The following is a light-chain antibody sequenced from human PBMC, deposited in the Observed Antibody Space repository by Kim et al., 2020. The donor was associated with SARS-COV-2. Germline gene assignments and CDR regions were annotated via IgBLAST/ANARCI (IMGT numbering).Light chain of an antibody. CDR2: DIS. V-gene: IGLV2-14*03. Sequence: GQSITISCTGTSGDVGAYDYVSWYQQHPGKAPTLMIYDISERPSGVSYRFSGSKSGNTASLTISGLRAEDEANYYCSSYTSSSTWVFGGGTQLTVL. J-gene: IGLJ3*02. CDR1: SGDVGAYDY. CDR3: SSYTSSSTWV.